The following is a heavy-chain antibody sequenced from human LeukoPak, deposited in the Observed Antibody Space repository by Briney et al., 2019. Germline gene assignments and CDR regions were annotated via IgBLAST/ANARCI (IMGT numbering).Heavy chain of an antibody. D-gene: IGHD6-13*01. V-gene: IGHV3-66*01. CDR1: GFTVSSNY. Sequence: GGSLRLSCAASGFTVSSNYMSWVRQAPGKGLEWVSVIYSGGGTYYADSVKGRFTISRDNSKNTLYLQMNSLRAEDTAVYYCARASDSSSWYQEYWGQGTLVTVSS. J-gene: IGHJ4*02. CDR3: ARASDSSSWYQEY. CDR2: IYSGGGT.